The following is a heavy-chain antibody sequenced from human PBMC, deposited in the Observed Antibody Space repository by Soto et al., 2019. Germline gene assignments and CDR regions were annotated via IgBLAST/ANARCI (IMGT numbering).Heavy chain of an antibody. CDR1: GGTFSSYA. D-gene: IGHD3-3*01. CDR3: ARVDAIGDYDFWRGYYFFDY. CDR2: IIPIFGTA. V-gene: IGHV1-69*06. J-gene: IGHJ4*02. Sequence: QVQLVQSGAEVKKPGSSVKVSCKASGGTFSSYAISWVRQAPGQGLEWMGGIIPIFGTANYAQKFQGRVTITADKSTSTDYMELSSLRSEDTAVYYCARVDAIGDYDFWRGYYFFDYWGQGTLVTVSS.